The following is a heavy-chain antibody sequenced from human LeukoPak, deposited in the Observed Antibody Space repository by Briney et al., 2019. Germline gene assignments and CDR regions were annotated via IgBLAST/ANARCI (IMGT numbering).Heavy chain of an antibody. CDR3: ARGGEYSNGFAWAFDI. J-gene: IGHJ3*02. V-gene: IGHV3-53*01. CDR2: IYSGGST. D-gene: IGHD5-18*01. CDR1: GFTVINNY. Sequence: GGSLRLSCAASGFTVINNYMSWVRQAPGKGLEWVSLIYSGGSTYYADSVRGRFTISRDYSKNTLYLRMNSLRAGDTAVYYCARGGEYSNGFAWAFDIWGQGTMVTVSS.